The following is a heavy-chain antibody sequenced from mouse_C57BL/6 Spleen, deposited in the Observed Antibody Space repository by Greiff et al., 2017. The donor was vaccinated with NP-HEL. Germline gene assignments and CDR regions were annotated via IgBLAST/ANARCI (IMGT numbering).Heavy chain of an antibody. D-gene: IGHD2-5*01. CDR1: GYSFTSYY. Sequence: QVQLQQSGPELVKPGASVKISCKASGYSFTSYYIHWVKQRPGQGLEWIGWIYPGSGNTKYNEKFKGKATLTADTSSSTAYMQLSSLTFEDSAVYYCARGSYSNTFDYWGQGTTLTVSS. J-gene: IGHJ2*01. CDR2: IYPGSGNT. CDR3: ARGSYSNTFDY. V-gene: IGHV1-66*01.